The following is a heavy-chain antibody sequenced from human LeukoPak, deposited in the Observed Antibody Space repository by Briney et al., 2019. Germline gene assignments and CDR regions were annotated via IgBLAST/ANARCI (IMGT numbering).Heavy chain of an antibody. CDR3: AREGRRLKLSTFDY. Sequence: GGSLRLSCAASGFTFSSFEMNWVRQAPGRGLEWVSYISGSGSTIDYADSVKGRFTTSRDNAKNSLFLQMNSLRAEDTAVYYCAREGRRLKLSTFDYWGQGTLATVSS. D-gene: IGHD3-16*02. V-gene: IGHV3-48*03. CDR2: ISGSGSTI. CDR1: GFTFSSFE. J-gene: IGHJ4*02.